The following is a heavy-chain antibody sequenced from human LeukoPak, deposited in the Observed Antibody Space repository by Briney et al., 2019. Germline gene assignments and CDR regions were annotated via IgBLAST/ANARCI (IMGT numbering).Heavy chain of an antibody. CDR1: DYTFTNNA. D-gene: IGHD5-18*01. V-gene: IGHV7-4-1*02. CDR2: INTNTGNP. Sequence: ASVKVSCKTSDYTFTNNAINWVRQAPGQGLEWMGWINTNTGNPSYAQGFFTGRYVFSLDTSASTAYLQINGLKADDTAVYYCGRDPKLGIRGYTSGYIDHWGQGTLLTVAS. CDR3: GRDPKLGIRGYTSGYIDH. J-gene: IGHJ4*02.